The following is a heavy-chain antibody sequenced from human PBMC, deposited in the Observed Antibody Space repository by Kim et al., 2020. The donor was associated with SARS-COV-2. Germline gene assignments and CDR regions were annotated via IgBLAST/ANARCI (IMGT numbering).Heavy chain of an antibody. CDR3: ARKDYDYTGFYYFDY. CDR2: INAANGDT. V-gene: IGHV1-3*01. CDR1: GYTFTNSP. D-gene: IGHD3-22*01. J-gene: IGHJ4*02. Sequence: ASVKVSCKASGYTFTNSPMHWVRQAPGQRLEWMGWINAANGDTGYSQNFQGRVTFTRDTSSSTAFMELSSLRSEDTAVYYCARKDYDYTGFYYFDYWGQGTLVTVSS.